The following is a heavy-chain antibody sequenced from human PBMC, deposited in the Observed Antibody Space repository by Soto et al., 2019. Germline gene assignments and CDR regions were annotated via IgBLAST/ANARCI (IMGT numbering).Heavy chain of an antibody. CDR1: GFTFSTYG. CDR2: ISDGGSNK. J-gene: IGHJ4*02. D-gene: IGHD6-13*01. V-gene: IGHV3-30*18. CDR3: AKDVSVAAADYYFDY. Sequence: TGGSLRHSCGASGFTFSTYGMHWVRQAPGKGLEWVAVISDGGSNKYYADSVKGRFIISRDNSKNTLYLQMNSLGAEDTAVYYCAKDVSVAAADYYFDYWGQGTLVTVSS.